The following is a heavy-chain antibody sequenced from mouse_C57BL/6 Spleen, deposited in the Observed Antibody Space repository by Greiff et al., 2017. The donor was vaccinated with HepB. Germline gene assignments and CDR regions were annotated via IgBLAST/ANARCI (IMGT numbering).Heavy chain of an antibody. J-gene: IGHJ2*01. Sequence: EVQLQQSGTVLARPGASVKMSCKTSGYTFTSYWMHWVKQRPGQGLEWIGAIYPGNSDTSYNQKFKGKAKLTAVTSASTAYMELSSLTNEDSAVYYCTRAIYDGYYSDYWGQGTTLTVSS. D-gene: IGHD2-3*01. CDR1: GYTFTSYW. V-gene: IGHV1-5*01. CDR3: TRAIYDGYYSDY. CDR2: IYPGNSDT.